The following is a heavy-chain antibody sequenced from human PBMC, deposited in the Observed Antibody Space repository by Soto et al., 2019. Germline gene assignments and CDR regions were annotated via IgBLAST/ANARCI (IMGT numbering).Heavy chain of an antibody. D-gene: IGHD4-17*01. Sequence: QVQLVESGGGVVQPGRSLRLSCAASGFTFSSYGMHWVRQAPGKGLEWVAVISYDGSNKYYADSVKGRFTISRDNSKNTLYLQMNSLRAEDTAVYYCAKEGDQYDYGDYGGDYYYYMDVWSKGTTVTVSS. CDR3: AKEGDQYDYGDYGGDYYYYMDV. CDR2: ISYDGSNK. V-gene: IGHV3-30*18. J-gene: IGHJ6*03. CDR1: GFTFSSYG.